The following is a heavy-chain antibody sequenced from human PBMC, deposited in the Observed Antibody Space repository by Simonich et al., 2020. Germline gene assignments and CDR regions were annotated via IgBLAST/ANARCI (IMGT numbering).Heavy chain of an antibody. J-gene: IGHJ4*02. CDR3: ARDLGSSYYFDY. Sequence: GGGVDQPGKSLRLPCAASGFTFSRYAMQWVRQAPGKGLEWVEVISYDGSNKYYADSVKGRFTISRDNSKNTLYLQMNSLRAEDTAVYYCARDLGSSYYFDYWGQGTLVTVSS. CDR2: ISYDGSNK. V-gene: IGHV3-30*07. CDR1: GFTFSRYA. D-gene: IGHD6-6*01.